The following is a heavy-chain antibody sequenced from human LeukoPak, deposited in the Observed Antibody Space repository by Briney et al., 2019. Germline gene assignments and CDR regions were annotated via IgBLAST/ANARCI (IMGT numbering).Heavy chain of an antibody. CDR2: INPNSGGT. V-gene: IGHV1-2*02. Sequence: GASVKVSCEASGYTFTGYYMHWVRQAPGQGLEWMGWINPNSGGTNYAQKFQGRVTMTRDTSISTAYMELSRLRSDDTAVYYCASGYSYGSSWFDPWGQGTLVTVSS. CDR3: ASGYSYGSSWFDP. D-gene: IGHD5-18*01. J-gene: IGHJ5*02. CDR1: GYTFTGYY.